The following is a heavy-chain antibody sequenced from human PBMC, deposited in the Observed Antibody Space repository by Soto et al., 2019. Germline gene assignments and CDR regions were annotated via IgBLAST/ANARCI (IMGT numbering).Heavy chain of an antibody. Sequence: QVQLVQSGAEVKKPGASVKVSCKASGYPFTSYAMHWVRQAPGQRLEWMGWINTGNGNTQYSQKFQGRVTITRDTSASTAYMELSSLRSADTAVYYCARGTCSGGGCYSFHFEYWGQGPLVTVSS. V-gene: IGHV1-3*04. CDR1: GYPFTSYA. CDR3: ARGTCSGGGCYSFHFEY. CDR2: INTGNGNT. J-gene: IGHJ4*02. D-gene: IGHD2-15*01.